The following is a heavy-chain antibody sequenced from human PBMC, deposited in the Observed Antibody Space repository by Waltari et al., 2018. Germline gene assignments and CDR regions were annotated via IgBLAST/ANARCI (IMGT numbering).Heavy chain of an antibody. D-gene: IGHD2-21*02. J-gene: IGHJ4*02. CDR3: AKDISGGNSRFDY. CDR1: GFTFDDYA. V-gene: IGHV3-9*01. Sequence: EVQLVESGGGLVQPGRSLRLSCAASGFTFDDYAMHWVRPAPGKGLEWVSGISWNSGSIGYADSVKGRFTISRDNAKNSLYLQMNSLRAEDTALYYCAKDISGGNSRFDYWGQGTLVTVSS. CDR2: ISWNSGSI.